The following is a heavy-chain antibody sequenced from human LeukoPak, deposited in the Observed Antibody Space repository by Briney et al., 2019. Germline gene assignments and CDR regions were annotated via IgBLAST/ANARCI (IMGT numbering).Heavy chain of an antibody. CDR3: ARDRGGIAVAGRPPDY. J-gene: IGHJ4*02. D-gene: IGHD6-19*01. V-gene: IGHV1-2*06. Sequence: ASVKVSCKASGYTFTGYYMHWVRQAPGQGLEWMGRINPNSGGTNYAQKFQGRVTMTRDTSISTAYMELSRLRSDDTAVYYCARDRGGIAVAGRPPDYGGQGTLVPVSS. CDR2: INPNSGGT. CDR1: GYTFTGYY.